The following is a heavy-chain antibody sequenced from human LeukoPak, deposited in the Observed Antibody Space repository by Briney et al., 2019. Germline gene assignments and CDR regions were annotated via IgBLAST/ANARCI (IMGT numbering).Heavy chain of an antibody. D-gene: IGHD2-15*01. CDR3: AREKSSYCSGGSCYLSRFDP. J-gene: IGHJ5*02. CDR1: GFTFSDYY. Sequence: GGCLRLSCAASGFTFSDYYMSWIRQAPGKGLEWVSYISSSSSYTNYADSVKGRFTISRDNAKNSLYLQMNSLRAEDTAVYYCAREKSSYCSGGSCYLSRFDPWGQGTLVTVSS. V-gene: IGHV3-11*06. CDR2: ISSSSSYT.